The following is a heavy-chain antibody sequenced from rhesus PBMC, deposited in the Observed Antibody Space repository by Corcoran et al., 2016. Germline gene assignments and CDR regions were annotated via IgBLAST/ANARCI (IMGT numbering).Heavy chain of an antibody. CDR3: ARVPPSYYSSSYEDYGLDS. CDR2: IYWDVDK. J-gene: IGHJ6*01. V-gene: IGHV2S1*01. Sequence: QVTLKESGPALVKPTQTLTLTCTFSGFSLSTSGMGVGWIRQPPGKALEWLASIYWDVDKYYRTTLKSRLTISKDTSKNQVVLTMTNMDPVDTATYYCARVPPSYYSSSYEDYGLDSWGQGVVVTVSS. D-gene: IGHD3-16*01. CDR1: GFSLSTSGMG.